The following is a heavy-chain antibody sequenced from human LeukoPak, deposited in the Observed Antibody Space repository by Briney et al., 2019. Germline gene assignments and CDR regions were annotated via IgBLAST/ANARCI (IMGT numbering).Heavy chain of an antibody. CDR1: GFTFSSYW. CDR2: INSDGSST. CDR3: ARDSITMVRGVGHSGMDV. V-gene: IGHV3-74*01. Sequence: AGGSLRLSCAASGFTFSSYWMHWVRQAPGKGLVWVSRINSDGSSTSYADSVKGRFTISRDNAKNTLYLQMNSLRAEDTAVYYCARDSITMVRGVGHSGMDVWGQGTTVTVSS. D-gene: IGHD3-10*01. J-gene: IGHJ6*02.